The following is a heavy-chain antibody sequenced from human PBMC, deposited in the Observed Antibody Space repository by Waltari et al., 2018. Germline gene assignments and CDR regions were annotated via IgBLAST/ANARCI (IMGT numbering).Heavy chain of an antibody. CDR1: GGTFSSYA. CDR2: IIPILGIA. D-gene: IGHD1-26*01. J-gene: IGHJ3*02. V-gene: IGHV1-69*04. CDR3: ARDPPGGYNHGIPFDI. Sequence: QVQLVQSGAEVKKPGSSAKVSCKASGGTFSSYAISWVRQAPGQGLEWMGGIIPILGIANYAQKFQGRVTITADESTSTAYMELSSLRSEDTAVYYCARDPPGGYNHGIPFDIWGQGTMVTVSS.